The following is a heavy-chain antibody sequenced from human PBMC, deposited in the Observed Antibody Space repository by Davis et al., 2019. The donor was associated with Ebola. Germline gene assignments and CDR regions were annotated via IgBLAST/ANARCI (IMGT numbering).Heavy chain of an antibody. V-gene: IGHV3-30*18. D-gene: IGHD6-19*01. CDR2: ISYDGSNK. J-gene: IGHJ5*02. CDR3: AKSTVAVA. CDR1: GFTFSSYG. Sequence: SLRLSCAASGFTFSSYGMHWVRQAPGKGLEWVAVISYDGSNKYYADSVKGRFTISRDNSKNTLYLQMNSLRAEDTAVYYCAKSTVAVAWGQGTLVTVSS.